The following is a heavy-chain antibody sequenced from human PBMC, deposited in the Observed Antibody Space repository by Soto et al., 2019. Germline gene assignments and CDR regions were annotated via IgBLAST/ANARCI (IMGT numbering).Heavy chain of an antibody. CDR3: ARNLMDYDILTGYYMGYYFDY. CDR2: ISSSSRYI. Sequence: PGGSLRLSCAASGFTFSSYSMNWVRQAPGKGLEWVSSISSSSRYIYYPDSVKGRFTISRDNAKNSLYLQMSSLRAEDTAVYYCARNLMDYDILTGYYMGYYFDYWG. CDR1: GFTFSSYS. J-gene: IGHJ4*01. D-gene: IGHD3-9*01. V-gene: IGHV3-21*01.